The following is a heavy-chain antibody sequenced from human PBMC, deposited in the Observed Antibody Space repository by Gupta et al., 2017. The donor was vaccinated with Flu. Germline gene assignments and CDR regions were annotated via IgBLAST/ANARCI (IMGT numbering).Heavy chain of an antibody. CDR3: AKDVWHIECSGGGCYPDY. Sequence: EVRLLESGGGLVQPGNFMRLSCTASGLTLRPYAMGWVRQPPGKGLEWVSGITGTKRKGEISTYYADSVRGRFTISRDNSKNTVYLQMNSLRVDDTAIYYCAKDVWHIECSGGGCYPDYWGQGVRVTVSS. J-gene: IGHJ4*02. D-gene: IGHD2-15*01. CDR2: ITGTKRKGEIST. CDR1: GLTLRPYA. V-gene: IGHV3-23*01.